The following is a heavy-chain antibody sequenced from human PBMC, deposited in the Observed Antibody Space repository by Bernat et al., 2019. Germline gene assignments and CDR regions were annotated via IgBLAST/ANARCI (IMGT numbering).Heavy chain of an antibody. CDR3: TRCPHDYADYAELDP. V-gene: IGHV3-73*02. J-gene: IGHJ5*02. Sequence: EVQLVESGGGLVQPGGSLKLSCAASGFTFSGSAMHWVRQASGKGLEWVGRIRTKTNNYATDYAASVRGRFTISRDDSTNTAYLQMNSLKVEDTAVYYCTRCPHDYADYAELDPWDQVTLVTVSS. D-gene: IGHD4-17*01. CDR2: IRTKTNNYAT. CDR1: GFTFSGSA.